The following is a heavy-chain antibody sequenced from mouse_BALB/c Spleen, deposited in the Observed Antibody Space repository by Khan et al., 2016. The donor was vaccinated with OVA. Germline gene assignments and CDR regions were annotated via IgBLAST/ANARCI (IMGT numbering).Heavy chain of an antibody. V-gene: IGHV1-4*01. CDR3: ARRTTGYTMDY. D-gene: IGHD2-14*01. CDR2: INPRSGYT. J-gene: IGHJ4*01. CDR1: GYTFTSNT. Sequence: QVQLKQSGAELARPGASVRMSCKASGYTFTSNTMHWVKQSPGQGLEWIGYINPRSGYTNYNQNFKDKATLTADRSSSTAYMQLSSLTSEDSAVYYCARRTTGYTMDYWGQGTSVTVSS.